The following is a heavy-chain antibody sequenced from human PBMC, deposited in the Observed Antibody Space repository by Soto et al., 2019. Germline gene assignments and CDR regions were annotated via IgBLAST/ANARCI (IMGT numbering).Heavy chain of an antibody. V-gene: IGHV4-31*03. CDR3: ARDYYYDSSGSVRWFDP. J-gene: IGHJ5*02. Sequence: QVQLQESGPGLVKPSQTLSLTCTVSGGSISSGGYYWSWIRQHPGKGLEWLGYIYYSGSTYYNPSLKSRVTISVDTSKNQFSLKLSSVTAADTAVYYCARDYYYDSSGSVRWFDPWGQGTLVTVSS. D-gene: IGHD3-22*01. CDR2: IYYSGST. CDR1: GGSISSGGYY.